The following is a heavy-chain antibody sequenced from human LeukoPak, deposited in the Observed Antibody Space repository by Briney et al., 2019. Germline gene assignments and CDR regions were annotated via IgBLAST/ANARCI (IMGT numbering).Heavy chain of an antibody. D-gene: IGHD5-12*01. J-gene: IGHJ4*02. V-gene: IGHV3-30*18. CDR3: VKDLKGYEEV. CDR2: ISFDGSDK. CDR1: GFTFSTYG. Sequence: GGSLRLSCETSGFTFSTYGMHWARQAPGKGLEWVALISFDGSDKSYGTSVKGRFTISRDNSKNTVSLRINSLRVEDTGMYYCVKDLKGYEEVWGQGTLVTVSS.